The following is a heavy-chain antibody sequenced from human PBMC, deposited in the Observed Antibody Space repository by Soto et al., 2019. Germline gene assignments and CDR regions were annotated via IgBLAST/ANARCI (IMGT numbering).Heavy chain of an antibody. D-gene: IGHD3-22*01. J-gene: IGHJ3*02. CDR2: ISSSSSYI. CDR1: GFTFSSYS. Sequence: PGGSLRLSCAASGFTFSSYSMNWVRQAPGKGLEWVSSISSSSSYIYYADSVKGRFTISRDNAKNSLYLQMNSLRAEDTAVYYCARKEYDSSRPYDAFDIWGQGTMVTVSS. CDR3: ARKEYDSSRPYDAFDI. V-gene: IGHV3-21*01.